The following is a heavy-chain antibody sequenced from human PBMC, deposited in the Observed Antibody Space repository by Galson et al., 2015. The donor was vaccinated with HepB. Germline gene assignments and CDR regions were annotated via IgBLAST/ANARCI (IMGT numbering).Heavy chain of an antibody. J-gene: IGHJ4*02. CDR2: IWSDGSNK. CDR3: ASDCGSCPFDY. Sequence: SLRLSCAASGFTFSSYGMHWVRQAPGKGLEWVAVIWSDGSNKLYADFVKGRFTISRDNSKNTLYLQMNSLRAEDTAVYYCASDCGSCPFDYWGQGTLVTVSS. V-gene: IGHV3-33*01. CDR1: GFTFSSYG. D-gene: IGHD1-26*01.